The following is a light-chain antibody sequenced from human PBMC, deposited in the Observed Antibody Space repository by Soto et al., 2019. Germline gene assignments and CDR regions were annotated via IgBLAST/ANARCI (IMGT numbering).Light chain of an antibody. Sequence: QSVLTQPPSASGTPGQRVTISCSGSSANIETNDIFWHQQLPGSAPKLLIYSNDQRPSGVPDRFSASKSGTSASLAISGLRSGDEAEYFCATWDDSLSGVVFGGGTTLTVL. CDR3: ATWDDSLSGVV. CDR2: SND. J-gene: IGLJ2*01. CDR1: SANIETND. V-gene: IGLV1-47*02.